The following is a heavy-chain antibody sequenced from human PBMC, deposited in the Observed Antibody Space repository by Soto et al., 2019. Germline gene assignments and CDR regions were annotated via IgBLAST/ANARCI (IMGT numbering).Heavy chain of an antibody. CDR1: GITLSSFG. CDR3: VTDPSHGDASLKRDF. J-gene: IGHJ4*02. D-gene: IGHD4-17*01. Sequence: GGTLRLSCAASGITLSSFGINSVRQAPGKGLEWVSSISSDNRYILYADSVKGRFTLSRDNAKNSLFLQMNSLKAADTGVYYCVTDPSHGDASLKRDFCDQGPLVTVSS. V-gene: IGHV3-21*06. CDR2: ISSDNRYI.